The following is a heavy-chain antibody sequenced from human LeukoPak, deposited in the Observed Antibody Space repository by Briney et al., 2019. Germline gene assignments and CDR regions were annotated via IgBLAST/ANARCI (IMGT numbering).Heavy chain of an antibody. Sequence: PSETLSLTCAVYDGSFSGSYWTWIRQPPGKGLEWIGEIDHTKTTNYNLSLRSRVTISVDASKNQFSLKLRSVTAADTAMYYCARVGNYYDSSGYYYFDYWGQGTLVTVSS. CDR3: ARVGNYYDSSGYYYFDY. CDR1: DGSFSGSY. V-gene: IGHV4-34*01. CDR2: IDHTKTT. J-gene: IGHJ4*02. D-gene: IGHD3-22*01.